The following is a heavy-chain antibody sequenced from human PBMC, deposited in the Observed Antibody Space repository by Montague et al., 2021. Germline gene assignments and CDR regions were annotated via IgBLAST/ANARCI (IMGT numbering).Heavy chain of an antibody. V-gene: IGHV4-59*08. Sequence: SETLSLTCTVTGGSISEFYWSWIRQSPEKGPEWIGYIYDSGTTNYNPSLKSRVTISADTSMNQFSLNLRSVTAADTAVYFCARRLGIGAPFDYWGQGTLVTVSS. CDR1: GGSISEFY. CDR3: ARRLGIGAPFDY. J-gene: IGHJ4*02. CDR2: IYDSGTT. D-gene: IGHD7-27*01.